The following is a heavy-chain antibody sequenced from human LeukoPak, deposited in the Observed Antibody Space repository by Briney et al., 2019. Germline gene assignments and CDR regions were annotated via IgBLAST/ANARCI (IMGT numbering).Heavy chain of an antibody. J-gene: IGHJ4*02. CDR1: GCTFSSYA. V-gene: IGHV1-69*05. D-gene: IGHD3-22*01. CDR2: IFPIFGTA. CDR3: ARQSSGYYDY. Sequence: SVKVSCKASGCTFSSYAISWVRQAPGQGLEWMGGIFPIFGTANYAQKFQGRVTIITDESTSTAYMELSSLRSEETAVYYCARQSSGYYDYWGQGTLVTVSS.